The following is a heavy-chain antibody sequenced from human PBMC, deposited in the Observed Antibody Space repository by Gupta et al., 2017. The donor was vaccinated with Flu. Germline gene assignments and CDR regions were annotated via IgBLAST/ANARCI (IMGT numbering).Heavy chain of an antibody. CDR2: INGGNGNT. CDR1: YT. D-gene: IGHD2-21*01. J-gene: IGHJ4*02. Sequence: YTIHWVRQAPGQGLEWMGWINGGNGNTAGSQSFQGRVSLTRDTSASTAYMELSSLRSEDTAIYYCARGVRGTIAIRDWGQGTLVTVSS. V-gene: IGHV1-3*01. CDR3: ARGVRGTIAIRD.